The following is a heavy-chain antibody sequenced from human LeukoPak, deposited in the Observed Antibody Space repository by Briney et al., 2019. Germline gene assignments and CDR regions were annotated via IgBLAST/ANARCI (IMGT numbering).Heavy chain of an antibody. Sequence: PSETLSLTCAVYGGPFRGFFWSWLRQAPGKGLEWIGEISHSGSANYNASLKRRITTSVDTSKSQFSLRLTSVTAANTAVYYCARAIFYGIRNQYTWFDGWGQGCIVTASS. CDR3: ARAIFYGIRNQYTWFDG. J-gene: IGHJ5*02. V-gene: IGHV4-34*01. D-gene: IGHD3-3*01. CDR2: ISHSGSA. CDR1: GGPFRGFF.